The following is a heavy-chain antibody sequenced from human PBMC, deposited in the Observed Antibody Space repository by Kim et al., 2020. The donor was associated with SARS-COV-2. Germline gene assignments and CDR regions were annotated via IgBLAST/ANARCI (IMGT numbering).Heavy chain of an antibody. J-gene: IGHJ6*03. Sequence: SETLSLTCTVSGGSISSGDYYWSWIRQPPGKGLEWIGYIYYSGSTYYNPSLKSRVTISVDTSKNQFSLKLSSVTAADTAVYYCARAGYCSSTSCYYFYYYYMDVWGKGTTVTVSS. CDR1: GGSISSGDYY. CDR2: IYYSGST. CDR3: ARAGYCSSTSCYYFYYYYMDV. D-gene: IGHD2-2*01. V-gene: IGHV4-30-4*01.